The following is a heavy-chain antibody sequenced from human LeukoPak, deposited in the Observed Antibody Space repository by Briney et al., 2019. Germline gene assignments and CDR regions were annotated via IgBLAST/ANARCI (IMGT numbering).Heavy chain of an antibody. Sequence: GGSLRLSCATSGFTFSNYWMSWVRRAPGKGLEWVANIKQDGSDKYYVDSVKGRFTISRDNAKNSLYLQMNSLRAEDTAVYYCARPPQMVKDAFDIWGQGTMVTVSS. CDR2: IKQDGSDK. CDR3: ARPPQMVKDAFDI. J-gene: IGHJ3*02. D-gene: IGHD5-18*01. CDR1: GFTFSNYW. V-gene: IGHV3-7*03.